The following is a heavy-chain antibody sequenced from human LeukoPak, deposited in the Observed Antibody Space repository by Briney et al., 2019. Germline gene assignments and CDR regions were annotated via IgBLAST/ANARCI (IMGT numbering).Heavy chain of an antibody. J-gene: IGHJ4*02. V-gene: IGHV5-51*07. CDR1: GYSFTNYW. Sequence: GESLKISCEGSGYSFTNYWIGWVHQMPGKGLEWMGIIYAGDSDTRYSPSFQGQVTISADKSISTAYLQRSSLKASDTAMYYCARGGPSYALDYWGQGTLVTVSS. CDR3: ARGGPSYALDY. CDR2: IYAGDSDT. D-gene: IGHD2-2*01.